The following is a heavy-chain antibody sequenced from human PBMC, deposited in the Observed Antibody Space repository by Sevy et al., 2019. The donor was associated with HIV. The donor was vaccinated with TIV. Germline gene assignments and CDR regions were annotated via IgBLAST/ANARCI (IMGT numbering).Heavy chain of an antibody. V-gene: IGHV1-2*02. J-gene: IGHJ4*02. CDR3: TNTGNGFDY. Sequence: ASVKVSCKASGYTFTGYYMHWVRRAPGQGLEWVGWINPNSGGTNYAQKFQGRVTMTRDTPINTAYMELSSLRPDDTAIYYCTNTGNGFDYWGQGTLVTVSS. CDR2: INPNSGGT. CDR1: GYTFTGYY. D-gene: IGHD2-8*01.